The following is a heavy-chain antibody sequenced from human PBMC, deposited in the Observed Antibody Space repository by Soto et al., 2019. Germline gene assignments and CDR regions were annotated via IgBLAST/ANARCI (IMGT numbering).Heavy chain of an antibody. D-gene: IGHD3-22*01. CDR3: AKVGDYYDIVVAGENYGMDV. Sequence: GGSLRLSCAASGFTFSSYAMSWVRQAPGKGLEWVSAISGSGGSTYYADSVKGRFTISRDNSKNTLYLQMNSLRAEDTAVYYCAKVGDYYDIVVAGENYGMDVWGQGTTVTVSS. CDR1: GFTFSSYA. J-gene: IGHJ6*02. V-gene: IGHV3-23*01. CDR2: ISGSGGST.